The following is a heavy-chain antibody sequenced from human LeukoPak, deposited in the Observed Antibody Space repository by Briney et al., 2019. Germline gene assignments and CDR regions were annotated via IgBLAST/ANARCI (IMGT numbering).Heavy chain of an antibody. CDR3: AREGGYSSSWYGF. V-gene: IGHV4-39*02. D-gene: IGHD6-13*01. J-gene: IGHJ5*01. Sequence: SETLSLTCTVSGGSISSSSYYWGWIRQPPGKGLEWIGSLYYSGSTYYNPSLKSRVTISVDTSKNQFSLKLSSVTAADTAVYYCAREGGYSSSWYGFWGQGTLVTVSS. CDR2: LYYSGST. CDR1: GGSISSSSYY.